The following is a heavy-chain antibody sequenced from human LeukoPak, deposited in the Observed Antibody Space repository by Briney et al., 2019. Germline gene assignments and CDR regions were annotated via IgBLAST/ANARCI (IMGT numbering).Heavy chain of an antibody. Sequence: GGSLRLSCAASGFTFSSYAMSWVRQAPGKGLEWVSAISGSGGSTYYADSVKGRFTISRDNSKNTLYLQMSSLRAEDTAVYYCAKDAYYDFWSGSDYWGQGTLVTVSS. CDR2: ISGSGGST. CDR3: AKDAYYDFWSGSDY. CDR1: GFTFSSYA. D-gene: IGHD3-3*01. J-gene: IGHJ4*02. V-gene: IGHV3-23*01.